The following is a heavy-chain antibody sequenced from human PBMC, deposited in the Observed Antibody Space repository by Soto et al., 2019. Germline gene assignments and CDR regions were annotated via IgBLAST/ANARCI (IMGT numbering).Heavy chain of an antibody. D-gene: IGHD6-19*01. CDR2: IYYSGST. J-gene: IGHJ6*02. V-gene: IGHV4-30-4*01. CDR1: GGSISSGDYY. CDR3: ARDREAGYNFYYGMDV. Sequence: PSETLSLTCTVSGGSISSGDYYWSWIRQPPGKGLEWIGYIYYSGSTFYNPSLKNRVTISLDTSKIQFSLKLSSVTAADTAVYYCARDREAGYNFYYGMDVWGQGTTVTVSS.